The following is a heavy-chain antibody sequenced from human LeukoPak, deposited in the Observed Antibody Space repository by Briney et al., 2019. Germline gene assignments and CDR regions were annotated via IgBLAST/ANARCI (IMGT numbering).Heavy chain of an antibody. D-gene: IGHD6-13*01. CDR2: IYYSGST. CDR3: ASAKAPRQQLFDY. CDR1: GGSISSYY. V-gene: IGHV4-59*01. Sequence: ASETLSPTCTVSGGSISSYYWSWIRQPPGKGLEWIGYIYYSGSTDYNPSLKSRVTISVDTSKNQFSLKLSSVTAADTAVYYCASAKAPRQQLFDYWGQGTLVTVSS. J-gene: IGHJ4*02.